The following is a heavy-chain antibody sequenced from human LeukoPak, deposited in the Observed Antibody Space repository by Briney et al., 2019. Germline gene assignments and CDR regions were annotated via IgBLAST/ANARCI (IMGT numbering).Heavy chain of an antibody. D-gene: IGHD3-3*01. Sequence: SETLSLTCAVYGGSFSGYYWSWIRQPPGKGLEWIGEINHSGSTNYNPSLKSRVTISVDTSKNQFSLKPSSVTAADTAVYYCARGQYDFWSGYRRNNWFDPWGQGTLVTVSS. CDR2: INHSGST. CDR3: ARGQYDFWSGYRRNNWFDP. V-gene: IGHV4-34*01. J-gene: IGHJ5*02. CDR1: GGSFSGYY.